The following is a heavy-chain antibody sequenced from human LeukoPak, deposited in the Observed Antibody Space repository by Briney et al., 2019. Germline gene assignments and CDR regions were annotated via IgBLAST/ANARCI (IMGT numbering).Heavy chain of an antibody. CDR2: IHTSGST. D-gene: IGHD3-10*01. Sequence: SETLSLTCTVSGGSISSYYWSWIRQPAGKGLEWIGRIHTSGSTNYNPSLKSRVTMSVDTSKNQFSLKLSSVTAADTAVYYCASELMVRGVTYWGQGTLVTVSS. CDR1: GGSISSYY. J-gene: IGHJ4*02. V-gene: IGHV4-4*07. CDR3: ASELMVRGVTY.